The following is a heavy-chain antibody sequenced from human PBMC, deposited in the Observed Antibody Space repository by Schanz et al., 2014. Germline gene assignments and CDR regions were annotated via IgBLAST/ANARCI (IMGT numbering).Heavy chain of an antibody. Sequence: EVQVLESGEGLVEAGGSLRLSCAASGFTFSIYGMSWVRQAPGKGLEWVSRMIGSGNSVFYADSVKGRFTISRDNLKNTVYLQMNSLRAEDTAVYYCAKDRRLPYYETGSDFDYWGQGTQVTVSS. V-gene: IGHV3-23*01. J-gene: IGHJ4*02. CDR2: MIGSGNSV. CDR3: AKDRRLPYYETGSDFDY. CDR1: GFTFSIYG. D-gene: IGHD3-3*01.